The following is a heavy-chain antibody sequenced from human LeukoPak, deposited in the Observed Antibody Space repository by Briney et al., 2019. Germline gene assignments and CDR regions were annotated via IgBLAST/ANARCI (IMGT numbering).Heavy chain of an antibody. CDR1: GFTFSTYW. D-gene: IGHD6-13*01. CDR2: INTDGSST. CDR3: ARDEASSSSFDY. Sequence: GGSLRLSCAASGFTFSTYWMHWVRQAPGKGLVWVSRINTDGSSTNYADSVKGRFTISRDNAKNSLYLQMNSLRAEDTAVYYCARDEASSSSFDYWGQGTLVTVSS. V-gene: IGHV3-74*01. J-gene: IGHJ4*02.